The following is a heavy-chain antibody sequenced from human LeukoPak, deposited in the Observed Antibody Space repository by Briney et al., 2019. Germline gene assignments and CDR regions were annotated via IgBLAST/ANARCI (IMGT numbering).Heavy chain of an antibody. V-gene: IGHV3-7*01. Sequence: GGSLRLFCAASGFTFSTYSMSWVRQAPGKGLDWVASINQDGSAEYYVDSVRGRFTISRDNAKNSLYLQVNSLRVDDTAVYYCVRLFGGVTTFDYWGQGTLVTVSS. CDR3: VRLFGGVTTFDY. CDR1: GFTFSTYS. CDR2: INQDGSAE. J-gene: IGHJ4*02. D-gene: IGHD4-17*01.